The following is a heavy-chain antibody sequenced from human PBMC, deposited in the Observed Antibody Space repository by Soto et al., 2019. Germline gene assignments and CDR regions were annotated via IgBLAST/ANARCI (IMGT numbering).Heavy chain of an antibody. D-gene: IGHD1-26*01. CDR1: GYTFTSYG. V-gene: IGHV1-18*01. J-gene: IGHJ3*02. CDR2: ISAYNGNT. Sequence: ASVKVSCKASGYTFTSYGISWVRQAPGQGLEWMGWISAYNGNTNYAQKLQGRVTMTTDTSTSTAYMELRSLRSDDTAVYYCARDAPVIVGATDAFDIWGQGTMVTVS. CDR3: ARDAPVIVGATDAFDI.